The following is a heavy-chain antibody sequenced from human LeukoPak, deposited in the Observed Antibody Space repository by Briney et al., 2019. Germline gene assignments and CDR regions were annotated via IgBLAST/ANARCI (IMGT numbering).Heavy chain of an antibody. D-gene: IGHD3-22*01. J-gene: IGHJ4*02. CDR1: GGSFSGYY. CDR2: INHSGST. Sequence: SETLSLTCAVYGGSFSGYYWSWIRQPPGKGLEWIGEINHSGSTNYNPSLKSRVTISVDTSKNQFSLKLSSVTAADTAVYYCARAAVDSSGYYSTQWGQGTLVTVSS. CDR3: ARAAVDSSGYYSTQ. V-gene: IGHV4-34*01.